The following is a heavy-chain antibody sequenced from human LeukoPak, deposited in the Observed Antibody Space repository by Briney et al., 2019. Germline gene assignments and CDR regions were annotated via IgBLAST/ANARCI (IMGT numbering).Heavy chain of an antibody. CDR3: ARMALDGGDSIGFDS. J-gene: IGHJ5*01. V-gene: IGHV1-2*02. CDR2: INPNIGDA. Sequence: ASVKVSCKASGYTFTDYFIHWVRQAPGQGLEWMGWINPNIGDASYAQRFQDRVTMTRDRSINTAYMELSRLTSDDTAVYYCARMALDGGDSIGFDSWGQGTLVTVSS. CDR1: GYTFTDYF. D-gene: IGHD2-21*02.